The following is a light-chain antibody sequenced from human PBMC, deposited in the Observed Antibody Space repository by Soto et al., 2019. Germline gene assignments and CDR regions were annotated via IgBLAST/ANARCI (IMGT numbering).Light chain of an antibody. CDR2: ATS. CDR3: QQAYSTPWT. CDR1: QSISTY. V-gene: IGKV1-39*01. Sequence: DIQMTQSPSSLSASVGDRVTITCRASQSISTYLHWYQQKPGTAPKLLIYATSNLQSGVPSRFSGSGSGTDFTLTINSLQPEDFATYYCQQAYSTPWTFGQGTKVEI. J-gene: IGKJ1*01.